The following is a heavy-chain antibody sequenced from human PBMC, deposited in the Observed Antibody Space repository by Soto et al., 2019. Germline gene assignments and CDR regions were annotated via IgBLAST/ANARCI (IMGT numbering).Heavy chain of an antibody. CDR2: IYYSGST. J-gene: IGHJ1*01. Sequence: SETLSLTCTVSGGSISSGDYYWSWIRQHPGKGLEWIGYIYYSGSTYYNPSLKSRVTISVDTSKNQFSLKLSSVTAADTAVYYCAREGYYGSGSYYRGYFQHWGQGTLVTVSS. CDR1: GGSISSGDYY. CDR3: AREGYYGSGSYYRGYFQH. V-gene: IGHV4-30-4*08. D-gene: IGHD3-10*01.